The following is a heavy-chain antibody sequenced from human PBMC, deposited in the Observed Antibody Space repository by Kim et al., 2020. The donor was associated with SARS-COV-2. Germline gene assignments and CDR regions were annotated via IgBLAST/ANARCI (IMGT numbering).Heavy chain of an antibody. Sequence: SETLSLTCTVSGGSISSSSYYWGWIRQPPGKGLEWIGSIYYSGSTYYNPSLKSRVTISVDTSKNQFSLKLSSVTAADTAVYYCARERGYSSGYNDYWGQGTLVTVSS. V-gene: IGHV4-39*07. CDR1: GGSISSSSYY. CDR3: ARERGYSSGYNDY. J-gene: IGHJ4*02. CDR2: IYYSGST. D-gene: IGHD3-22*01.